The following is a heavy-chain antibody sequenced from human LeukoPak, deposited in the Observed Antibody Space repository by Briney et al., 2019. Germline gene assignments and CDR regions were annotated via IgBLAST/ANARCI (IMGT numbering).Heavy chain of an antibody. CDR3: ARRVLSYVASDY. J-gene: IGHJ4*02. CDR1: GGSVSSGSSF. CDR2: IYHSGNT. Sequence: SETLSLTCTVSGGSVSSGSSFWSWIRQPPGKGLEWIGYIYHSGNTNYNPSLKSRVTISVDTSKSQFSLKLSSVTAADTAVYYCARRVLSYVASDYWGQGTLVTVSS. V-gene: IGHV4-61*01. D-gene: IGHD1-26*01.